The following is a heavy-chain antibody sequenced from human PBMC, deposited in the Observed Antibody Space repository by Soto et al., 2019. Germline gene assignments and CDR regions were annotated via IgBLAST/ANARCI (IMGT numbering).Heavy chain of an antibody. D-gene: IGHD2-2*01. V-gene: IGHV2-70*01. CDR1: AFSLSTSGMS. J-gene: IGHJ6*02. CDR3: VRMVRCSVVPAGYPHMDV. Sequence: SGPTLLNRTQARTVTCTFTAFSLSTSGMSVSWIRQPPGKALEWLALIDWDDDKYYSTSLKTRLTISKDTSKNQVVLTMTNMDPVDTATYYCVRMVRCSVVPAGYPHMDVWGQGTTVTVSS. CDR2: IDWDDDK.